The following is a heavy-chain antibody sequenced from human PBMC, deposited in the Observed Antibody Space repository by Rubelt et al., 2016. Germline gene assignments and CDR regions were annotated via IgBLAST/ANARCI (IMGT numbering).Heavy chain of an antibody. CDR1: GGTFSSYA. V-gene: IGHV1-69*01. D-gene: IGHD2-8*01. CDR3: ARGLRGV. CDR2: VIPIFGKA. Sequence: QVQLVQSGAEVKKPGSSVNVSCKASGGTFSSYAISWVRQAPGQGLDWLGGVIPIFGKANYAQKFQGRVTITADESTSTAYRELSSLRSEDAAVYYCARGLRGVWGQGTLVTVSS. J-gene: IGHJ4*02.